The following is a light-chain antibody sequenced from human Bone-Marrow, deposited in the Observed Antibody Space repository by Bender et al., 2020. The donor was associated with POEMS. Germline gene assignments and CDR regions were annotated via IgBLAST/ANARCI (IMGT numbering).Light chain of an antibody. Sequence: TISCSGTSFNFGNNAANWYQHVPGTAPKLLIYSNNQRPSGVPDRFSASTSGTSASLAISGLHSDDEADYYCSSWDDSLNGWVFGGGTKLTVL. V-gene: IGLV1-44*01. J-gene: IGLJ3*02. CDR1: SFNFGNNA. CDR3: SSWDDSLNGWV. CDR2: SNN.